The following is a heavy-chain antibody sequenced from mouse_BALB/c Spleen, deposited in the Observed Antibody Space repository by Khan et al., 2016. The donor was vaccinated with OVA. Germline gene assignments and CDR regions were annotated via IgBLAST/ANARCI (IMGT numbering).Heavy chain of an antibody. CDR2: ISTYSGNT. V-gene: IGHV1S137*01. CDR1: GYTFTDYA. J-gene: IGHJ2*01. CDR3: ARPAYDGYYNY. Sequence: QVQLQQSGPELVRPGVSVKISCKGSGYTFTDYAMYWVKQSHAKSLEWIGLISTYSGNTNYHQKFKGKATMPVDKSSSTAYMELARLTSEDSAIYCGARPAYDGYYNYWGQGTTLTVSA. D-gene: IGHD2-3*01.